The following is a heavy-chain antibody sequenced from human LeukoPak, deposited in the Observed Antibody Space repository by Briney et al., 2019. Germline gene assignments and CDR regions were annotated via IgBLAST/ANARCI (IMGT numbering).Heavy chain of an antibody. CDR2: IKSKSDGGTT. CDR3: TKEGGYDLTN. CDR1: GFTFSNAW. J-gene: IGHJ4*02. V-gene: IGHV3-15*01. Sequence: GGSLRLSCAASGFTFSNAWMSWVRQAPGKGLEWVGRIKSKSDGGTTEYAAPVKGRFTISRDDSKNTLYLQMNSLKTEDIAVYYCTKEGGYDLTNWGQGTLVTVSS. D-gene: IGHD5-12*01.